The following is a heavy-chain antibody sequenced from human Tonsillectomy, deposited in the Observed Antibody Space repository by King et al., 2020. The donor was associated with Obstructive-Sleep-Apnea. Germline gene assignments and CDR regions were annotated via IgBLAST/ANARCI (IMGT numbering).Heavy chain of an antibody. Sequence: EVQLVESGGGLVQPGGSLRLSCAASGFTFSSYWMSWVRQAPGKGLEWVANIKQDGSEKNYVDSVKGRFTISRDNAKNSLYLQMNSLRAEDTAVYYCARPLTTSGYSSSWYVAEYFQHWGQGTLVTVSS. CDR3: ARPLTTSGYSSSWYVAEYFQH. J-gene: IGHJ1*01. D-gene: IGHD6-13*01. CDR2: IKQDGSEK. CDR1: GFTFSSYW. V-gene: IGHV3-7*01.